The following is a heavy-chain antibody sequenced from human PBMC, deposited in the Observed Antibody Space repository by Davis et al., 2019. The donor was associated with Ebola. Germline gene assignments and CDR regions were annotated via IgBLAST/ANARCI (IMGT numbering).Heavy chain of an antibody. CDR1: GGSFTDFF. D-gene: IGHD1-7*01. J-gene: IGHJ5*02. Sequence: MPSETLSLTCTVSGGSFTDFFWHWIRQPPGRGLEWIGYISYRGTTNYNPSVKSRVTISVDRSKNQFSLKLSSVTAADTAVYYCARTGTLDWFDPWGQGTLVTVSS. CDR2: ISYRGTT. V-gene: IGHV4-59*08. CDR3: ARTGTLDWFDP.